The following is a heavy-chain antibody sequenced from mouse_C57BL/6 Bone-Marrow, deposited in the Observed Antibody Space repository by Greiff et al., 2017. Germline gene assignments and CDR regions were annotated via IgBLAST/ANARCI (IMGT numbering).Heavy chain of an antibody. CDR1: GYTFTSYW. Sequence: VQLQQPGAELVKPGASVKMSCKASGYTFTSYWITWVKQRPGQGLEWIGDIYPGSGSTNYNEKFKSKATLTVDTSSSTAYMQLSSLTSEDSAVYYCEGYYYGSSYIWYFDVWGTGTTVTVSS. CDR2: IYPGSGST. J-gene: IGHJ1*03. D-gene: IGHD1-1*01. V-gene: IGHV1-55*01. CDR3: EGYYYGSSYIWYFDV.